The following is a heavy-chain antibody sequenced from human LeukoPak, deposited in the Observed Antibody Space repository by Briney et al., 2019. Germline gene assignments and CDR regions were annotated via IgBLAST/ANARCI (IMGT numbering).Heavy chain of an antibody. CDR3: AGDRGIPGRTGMDV. CDR1: GFTFSSYW. V-gene: IGHV3-74*01. J-gene: IGHJ6*02. CDR2: INSDGSST. Sequence: GGSLRLSCAASGFTFSSYWMYWVRQAPEMGLVWVSRINSDGSSTSYADSVKGRFTISRDNAKNTLYLQMNSLRAEDTAVYYCAGDRGIPGRTGMDVWGQGTTVTVSS. D-gene: IGHD2-21*01.